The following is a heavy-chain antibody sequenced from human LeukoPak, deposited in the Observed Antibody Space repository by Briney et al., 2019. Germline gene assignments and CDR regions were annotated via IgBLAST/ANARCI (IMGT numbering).Heavy chain of an antibody. CDR1: GFTFSNYD. CDR3: VRGLNFASDV. J-gene: IGHJ6*04. V-gene: IGHV3-48*01. Sequence: GGFLRLSCVGSGFTFSNYDMTWVRQAPGKGLEWISYISSSGRSIYYAESVRGRLAISRDNARSSLSLQMAGLTAEDTAVYYCVRGLNFASDVWGNGTTVTVSS. CDR2: ISSSGRSI.